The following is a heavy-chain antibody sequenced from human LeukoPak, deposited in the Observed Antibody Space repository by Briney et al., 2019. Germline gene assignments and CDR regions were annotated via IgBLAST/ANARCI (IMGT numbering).Heavy chain of an antibody. CDR2: IYYSGST. V-gene: IGHV4-59*01. CDR3: ARVPTVVTRDAGYYYYYGMDV. J-gene: IGHJ6*02. D-gene: IGHD4-23*01. CDR1: GGSISSYY. Sequence: SETLSLTCTVSGGSISSYYWSWIRQPPGKGLEWIGYIYYSGSTNYNPSLKSRGTISVDTSKNQFSLKLSSVTAADTAVYYCARVPTVVTRDAGYYYYYGMDVWGQGTTVTVSS.